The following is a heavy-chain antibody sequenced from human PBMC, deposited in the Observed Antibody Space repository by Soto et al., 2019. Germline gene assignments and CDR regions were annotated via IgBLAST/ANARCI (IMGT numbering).Heavy chain of an antibody. V-gene: IGHV3-74*01. D-gene: IGHD5-18*01. J-gene: IGHJ4*02. CDR2: INSDGSST. Sequence: EVQLVESGGGLVQPGGSLSLSCAASGFTFSSYWMHWVRQAPGKGLVWVSRINSDGSSTSYADSVKGRFTISRDNAKNTLYLQMNSLRAEDTAVYYCATPGIQLWLPSSWGQGTLVTVSS. CDR3: ATPGIQLWLPSS. CDR1: GFTFSSYW.